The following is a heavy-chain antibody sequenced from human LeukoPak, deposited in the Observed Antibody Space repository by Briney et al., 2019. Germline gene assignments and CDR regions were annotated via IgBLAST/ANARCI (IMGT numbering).Heavy chain of an antibody. Sequence: GESLKISCKGSGYSFSTYWIGWVRQMPGKGLEWIGSIYPGDSDARYSPSFQGQVTISADKSISTAYLQWSSLKASDTAMYYCARELSSSVDYWGQGTLVTVSS. CDR3: ARELSSSVDY. CDR1: GYSFSTYW. V-gene: IGHV5-51*01. CDR2: IYPGDSDA. D-gene: IGHD2-2*01. J-gene: IGHJ4*02.